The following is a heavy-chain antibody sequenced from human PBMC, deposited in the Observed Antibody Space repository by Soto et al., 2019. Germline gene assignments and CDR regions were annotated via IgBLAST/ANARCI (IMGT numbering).Heavy chain of an antibody. CDR2: IYYSGNT. CDR3: AVGGAAAGSDGMDG. V-gene: IGHV4-30-4*08. J-gene: IGHJ6*02. CDR1: GGSIRSGDYY. D-gene: IGHD6-13*01. Sequence: QVQLQESGPGLVKPSQTLSLTCTVSGGSIRSGDYYWIWIRQPPGKGLEWIGYIYYSGNTNYNPSLPSRVNISVDSSKNQFSLKLTAVTAGDPAVYYRAVGGAAAGSDGMDGWGQGTTVTVSS.